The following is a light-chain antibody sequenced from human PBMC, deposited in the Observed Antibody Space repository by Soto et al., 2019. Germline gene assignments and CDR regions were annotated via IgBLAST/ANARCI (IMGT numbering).Light chain of an antibody. CDR2: WAS. CDR3: QQSYSTPRT. J-gene: IGKJ4*01. V-gene: IGKV4-1*01. CDR1: QRVFYSSINKNY. Sequence: DIVMTQSPDSLTVSLGERATINCKSSQRVFYSSINKNYLAWYQQKPGQPPKLLIYWASTRESGVPDRFSGSGSGTDFTLTISSRQAEDVAVYYCQQSYSTPRTFGGGTKVEIK.